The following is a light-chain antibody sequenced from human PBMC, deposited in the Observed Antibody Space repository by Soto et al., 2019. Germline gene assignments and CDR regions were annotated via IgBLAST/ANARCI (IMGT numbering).Light chain of an antibody. V-gene: IGKV3-11*01. CDR2: DAS. CDR3: QQRNNWPPIT. J-gene: IGKJ5*01. CDR1: QSVSSY. Sequence: EIVLTQSPVTLSLSPGERATLSCRASQSVSSYLAWYQQRPGQAPRLLIYDASNRATRIPARFSGSGSGTDFTLTIDNLEPEDFAIYYCQQRNNWPPITFGQGTRLEIK.